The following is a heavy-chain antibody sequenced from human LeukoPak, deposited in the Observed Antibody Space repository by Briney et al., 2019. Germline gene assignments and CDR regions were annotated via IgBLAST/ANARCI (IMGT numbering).Heavy chain of an antibody. CDR2: ISGSGGST. J-gene: IGHJ3*01. CDR1: GFTFSSYA. CDR3: ARDIELST. V-gene: IGHV3-23*01. D-gene: IGHD3-16*02. Sequence: GGALRLSCAASGFTFSSYAMSWVRQAPGKGLEWVSTISGSGGSTYYADSVKGRFTISRDNSKDTLYLQMNSLRAEDTAIYYCARDIELSTWGLGTMVTVSS.